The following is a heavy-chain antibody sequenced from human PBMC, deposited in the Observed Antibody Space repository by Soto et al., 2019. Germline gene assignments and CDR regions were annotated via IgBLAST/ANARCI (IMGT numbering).Heavy chain of an antibody. CDR2: IYWDNDK. V-gene: IGHV2-5*02. CDR1: GFSLSTTGVG. CDR3: XXXLXFGELH. D-gene: IGHD3-10*01. Sequence: QITLKESGPTLVKPTQTLTLTCSFSGFSLSTTGVGVGWIRQSPGKALEWLAIIYWDNDKRYSPSLKSRVTITKDTSKNQXXXXXXXXXXXXXXXXXXXXXLXFGELHWGQGALVTVXS. J-gene: IGHJ4*02.